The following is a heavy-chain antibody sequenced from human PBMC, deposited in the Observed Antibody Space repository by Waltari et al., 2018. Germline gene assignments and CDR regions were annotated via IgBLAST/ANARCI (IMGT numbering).Heavy chain of an antibody. D-gene: IGHD3-10*01. CDR1: GFTFSNYW. CDR3: VQGGFYYAD. J-gene: IGHJ4*02. CDR2: IKPDGSEK. V-gene: IGHV3-7*01. Sequence: EVQVVESGGGLVQPGGSLRPSCVPAGFTFSNYWMSWVRQAPGKGLEWVANIKPDGSEKNHVDSVKGRFTISRDNAKNSLYLQMNSLRAEDTAVYYCVQGGFYYADWGQGTLVTVSS.